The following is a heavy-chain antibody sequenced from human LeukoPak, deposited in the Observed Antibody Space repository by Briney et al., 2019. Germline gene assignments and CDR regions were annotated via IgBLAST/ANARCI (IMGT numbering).Heavy chain of an antibody. CDR2: ISSSGSTI. D-gene: IGHD2-15*01. CDR3: ARDPGVAPI. V-gene: IGHV3-11*04. Sequence: LSLTCTVSGGSISSSSYYWGWIRQAPGKGLEWVSYISSSGSTIYYADSVKVRFTISRDNAKNSLYLQMNSLRAEDTAVYYCARDPGVAPIWGQGTLVTVSS. J-gene: IGHJ4*02. CDR1: GGSISSSSYY.